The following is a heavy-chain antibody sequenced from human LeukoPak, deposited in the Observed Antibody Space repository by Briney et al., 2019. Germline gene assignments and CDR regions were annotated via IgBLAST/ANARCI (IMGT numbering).Heavy chain of an antibody. CDR2: ISGSGGST. V-gene: IGHV3-23*01. D-gene: IGHD2-2*01. J-gene: IGHJ4*02. Sequence: GGSLRLSCAASGFTFSSYAMSWVRQAPGKGLEWVSAISGSGGSTYYADSVKGRFTISRDNSQNTLYLQMNSLRAEDTAVYYCAKEGYCSSTSCYAELDYWGQGTLVTASS. CDR1: GFTFSSYA. CDR3: AKEGYCSSTSCYAELDY.